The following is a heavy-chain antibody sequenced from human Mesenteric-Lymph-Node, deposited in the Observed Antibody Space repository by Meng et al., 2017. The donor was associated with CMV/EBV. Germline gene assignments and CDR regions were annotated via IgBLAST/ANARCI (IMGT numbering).Heavy chain of an antibody. V-gene: IGHV3-7*01. Sequence: GGSLRLSCAASGFTFNHYWMTWVRQAPGKGLEWVATIKQDGSEKYYVDSVEGRFTISRDNAKTSLYLQMDSLRAEDTAVYYCARYRTTGDYWGQGTLVTVSS. J-gene: IGHJ4*02. CDR3: ARYRTTGDY. CDR1: GFTFNHYW. D-gene: IGHD1-1*01. CDR2: IKQDGSEK.